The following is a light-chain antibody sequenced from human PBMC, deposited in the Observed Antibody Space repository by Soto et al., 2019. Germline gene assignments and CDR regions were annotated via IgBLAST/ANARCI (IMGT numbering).Light chain of an antibody. CDR1: QSVSSSY. Sequence: EIVLTQSPGTLSLSPGERATLSCRASQSVSSSYLAWYQQKPGQAPRLLIYGASNRATGISDRFSGSGSGTDFTLTISRLEPEDFAVYYCQQYGSSGTFGQGTRLEI. CDR2: GAS. J-gene: IGKJ5*01. V-gene: IGKV3-20*01. CDR3: QQYGSSGT.